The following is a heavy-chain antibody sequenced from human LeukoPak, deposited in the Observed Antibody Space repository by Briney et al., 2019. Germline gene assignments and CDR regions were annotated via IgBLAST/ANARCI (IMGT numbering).Heavy chain of an antibody. V-gene: IGHV4-59*03. D-gene: IGHD3-10*01. J-gene: IGHJ4*02. CDR1: GGSISGYY. CDR3: VIGRGWQPDY. CDR2: VHYSGNT. Sequence: SETLSLTCTVSGGSISGYYHNWVRQSPGRGLEWIGLVHYSGNTNYNPSLKSRVSISTDTSQNQFSLELTSVTAADTAVYYCVIGRGWQPDYWGQGIPVTVSS.